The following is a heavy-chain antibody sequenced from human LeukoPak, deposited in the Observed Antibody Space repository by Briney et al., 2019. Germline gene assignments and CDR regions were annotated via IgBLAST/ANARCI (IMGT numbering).Heavy chain of an antibody. V-gene: IGHV3-30*04. CDR2: ISYDGSDE. D-gene: IGHD3-3*01. Sequence: PGGSLRLSCVASGLAFSSYSMHWVRQAPGKGLEWVGVISYDGSDEYYTDSVKGRFTISRDNSKNTVYLQMNSLRADDTAVCYCVRDFTPEWFDIHWGQGTLVTVS. J-gene: IGHJ4*02. CDR1: GLAFSSYS. CDR3: VRDFTPEWFDIH.